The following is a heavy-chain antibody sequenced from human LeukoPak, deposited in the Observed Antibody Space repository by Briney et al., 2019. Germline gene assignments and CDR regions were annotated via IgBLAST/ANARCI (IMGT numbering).Heavy chain of an antibody. CDR3: AKDTSIAAAAHYYYGMDV. Sequence: GGSLRLSCAASGFTFDDYTMHWVRQAPGKGLEWVSLISWDGGSTYYADSVKGRFTISGDNSKNSLYLQMNSLRTEDTALYYCAKDTSIAAAAHYYYGMDVWGQGTTVTVSS. CDR2: ISWDGGST. V-gene: IGHV3-43*01. J-gene: IGHJ6*02. D-gene: IGHD6-13*01. CDR1: GFTFDDYT.